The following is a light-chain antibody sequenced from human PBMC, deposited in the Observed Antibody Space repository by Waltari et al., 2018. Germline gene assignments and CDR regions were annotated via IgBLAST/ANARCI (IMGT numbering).Light chain of an antibody. CDR1: QDINNS. V-gene: IGKV1-NL1*01. CDR3: QQLYSTPRT. Sequence: DIQMTQSLSSLSASVGDRVTVTCRASQDINNSLAWYQQKPGQAPKLLLYFASTLESGVPSRFSGGGSGTEYTLTISSLQPEDFAIYFCQQLYSTPRTFGQGTKVDIK. J-gene: IGKJ1*01. CDR2: FAS.